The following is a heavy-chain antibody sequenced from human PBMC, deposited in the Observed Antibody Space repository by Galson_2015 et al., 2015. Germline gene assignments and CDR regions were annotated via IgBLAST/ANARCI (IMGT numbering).Heavy chain of an antibody. J-gene: IGHJ4*02. D-gene: IGHD3-10*01. CDR3: ARTRGYLDY. V-gene: IGHV6-1*01. CDR1: GDSVSSKNAA. CDR2: TYYRSKWYS. Sequence: CAISGDSVSSKNAAWNWIRQSPSRGLEWLGRTYYRSKWYSEYAVSVKSRIIINPDTSKNQISLQLNSVTPEDMAVYYCARTRGYLDYWGQGTLVTVSS.